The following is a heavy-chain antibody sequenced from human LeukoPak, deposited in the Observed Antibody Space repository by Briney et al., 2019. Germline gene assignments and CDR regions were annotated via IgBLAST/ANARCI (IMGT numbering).Heavy chain of an antibody. J-gene: IGHJ3*01. Sequence: SETLSLTCSVSGLSMHNYYWSWLRQSPGKGLEWIAYSHYSGETKYNPSLKSRITISVDTSTSEFSLKLTSMTAADTAVYYYARQPAETAAFYLWGQGTTVTVSA. V-gene: IGHV4-59*08. D-gene: IGHD5-18*01. CDR3: ARQPAETAAFYL. CDR1: GLSMHNYY. CDR2: SHYSGET.